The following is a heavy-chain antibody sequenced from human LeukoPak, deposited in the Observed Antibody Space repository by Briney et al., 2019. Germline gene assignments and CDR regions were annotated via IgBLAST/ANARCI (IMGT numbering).Heavy chain of an antibody. V-gene: IGHV3-21*01. D-gene: IGHD4-11*01. Sequence: GGSLRLSCAASGFPFSQYSMNWAPQARGKALEWVSSMSINSGLIYYADSVKGRFTISRDNAKNTLYLQMNSLRAEDTAVYYCAREFDYSTSGAGYWGQGTLVTVSS. CDR2: MSINSGLI. J-gene: IGHJ4*02. CDR1: GFPFSQYS. CDR3: AREFDYSTSGAGY.